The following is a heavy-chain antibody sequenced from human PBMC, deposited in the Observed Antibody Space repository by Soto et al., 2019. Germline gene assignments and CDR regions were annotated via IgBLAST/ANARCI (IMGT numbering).Heavy chain of an antibody. CDR3: ARDYAAAAYSNYDYYYYGMDV. D-gene: IGHD4-4*01. V-gene: IGHV4-4*02. J-gene: IGHJ6*02. CDR1: CGSISSSNW. Sequence: SETLSLTCAVSCGSISSSNWWSWVRQPPGKGLEWIGEIYHSGSTNYNPSLKSRVTISVDKSKNQFSLKLSSVTAADTAVYYCARDYAAAAYSNYDYYYYGMDVWGQGTTVTVSS. CDR2: IYHSGST.